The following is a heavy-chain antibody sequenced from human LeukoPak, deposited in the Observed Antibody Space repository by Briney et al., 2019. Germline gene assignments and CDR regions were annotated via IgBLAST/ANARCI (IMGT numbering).Heavy chain of an antibody. J-gene: IGHJ6*03. D-gene: IGHD4-17*01. Sequence: KPSETLSLTCTVSGGSISSSSYYWSWIRQPAGKGLEWIGRIYTSGSTNYNPSLKSRVTISVDTSKNQFSLKLSSVTAADTAVYYCARFGADYGDYYYYMDVWGKGTTVAISS. CDR3: ARFGADYGDYYYYMDV. V-gene: IGHV4-61*02. CDR2: IYTSGST. CDR1: GGSISSSSYY.